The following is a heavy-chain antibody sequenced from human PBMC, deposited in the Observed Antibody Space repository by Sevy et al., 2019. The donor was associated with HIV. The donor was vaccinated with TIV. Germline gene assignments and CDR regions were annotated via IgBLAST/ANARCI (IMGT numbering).Heavy chain of an antibody. V-gene: IGHV3-30*09. CDR3: AGEGQLWFVYYFDN. Sequence: GGSLRLSCTASGFTFRNYAMNWVRQAPGKGLERVALISYDGSNKYYADSVRGRFAISRDNSKNTLYLQMNSLGPEDTAIYDCAGEGQLWFVYYFDNWGQGTLVTVSS. J-gene: IGHJ4*02. D-gene: IGHD3-10*01. CDR1: GFTFRNYA. CDR2: ISYDGSNK.